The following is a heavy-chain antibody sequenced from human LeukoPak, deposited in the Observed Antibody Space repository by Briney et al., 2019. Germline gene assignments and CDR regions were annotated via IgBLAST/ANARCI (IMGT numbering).Heavy chain of an antibody. CDR2: IRTDGSYT. V-gene: IGHV3-30*02. Sequence: PGESPRLSCAASGFTFSSYGMHWVRQAPGKGLEWVAFIRTDGSYTYYADSVKGRFTTSRDNSKNRLFLQMNSLRPEDTAVYYCAKDDYFGSGTWGQGTLVTVSS. CDR3: AKDDYFGSGT. D-gene: IGHD3-10*01. J-gene: IGHJ5*02. CDR1: GFTFSSYG.